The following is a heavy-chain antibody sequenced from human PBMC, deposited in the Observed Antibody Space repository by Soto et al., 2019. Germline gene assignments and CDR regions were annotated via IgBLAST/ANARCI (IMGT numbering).Heavy chain of an antibody. V-gene: IGHV4-61*08. D-gene: IGHD5-18*01. J-gene: IGHJ5*02. CDR1: GGSVSSGDYY. CDR3: ARIPVDTYMINWFDP. Sequence: SETLSLTCTVSGGSVSSGDYYWSWIRQPPGKGLEWIGYIYYSGSTNYNPSLKSRVSISLDTSKNQFSLRLTSVTAADTAVYYCARIPVDTYMINWFDPWGQGTLVTVSS. CDR2: IYYSGST.